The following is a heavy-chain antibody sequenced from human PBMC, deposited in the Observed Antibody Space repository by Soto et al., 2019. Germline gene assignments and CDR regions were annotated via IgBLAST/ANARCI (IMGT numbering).Heavy chain of an antibody. Sequence: PVKVSCKASGRTFSNYTISWVRQAPGQGLEGRGSIIPAVGTADYAQKFQGRVTITADESARTAYMEVSSLTSEDTAVYYCARLGQGFFDYGGQGTLVTVSS. CDR2: IIPAVGTA. D-gene: IGHD7-27*01. V-gene: IGHV1-69*08. CDR1: GRTFSNYT. CDR3: ARLGQGFFDY. J-gene: IGHJ4*02.